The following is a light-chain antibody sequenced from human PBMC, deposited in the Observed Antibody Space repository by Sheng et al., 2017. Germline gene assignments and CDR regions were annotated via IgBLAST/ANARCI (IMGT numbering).Light chain of an antibody. Sequence: DIVLTQSPGTLSLSPGERATLSCRASRSIDSNYLAWYQQKPGQAPQTPRLSYIHPGATGIPDRFSGQYVWDETSFSPSAVWSLKILSVYYCQQRNSWPTFGRGTRLEIK. J-gene: IGKJ5*01. CDR1: RSIDSNY. V-gene: IGKV3D-20*02. CDR3: QQRNSWPT. CDR2: YI.